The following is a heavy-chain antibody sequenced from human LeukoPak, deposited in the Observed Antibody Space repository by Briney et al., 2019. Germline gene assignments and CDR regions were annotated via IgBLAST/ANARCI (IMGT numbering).Heavy chain of an antibody. CDR2: INAGNGNT. J-gene: IGHJ4*02. D-gene: IGHD3-3*01. CDR1: GYTFTSYA. CDR3: ARARSAFGVVIIPFDY. V-gene: IGHV1-3*01. Sequence: ASVKVSCKASGYTFTSYAMHWVRQAPGQRLEWMGWINAGNGNTKYSQKFQGSVTITRDTPASTAYMELSSLRSEDTAVNYCARARSAFGVVIIPFDYWGQGTLVTVSS.